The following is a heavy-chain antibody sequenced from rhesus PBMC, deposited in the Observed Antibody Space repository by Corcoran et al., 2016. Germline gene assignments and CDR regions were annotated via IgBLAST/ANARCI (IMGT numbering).Heavy chain of an antibody. CDR3: ARRGTVTNYGLDS. CDR2: LYGGSGTS. D-gene: IGHD5-24*01. Sequence: QVQLQESGPGLVKPSETLSLTCPVSGGSISSGNWGSWSRQSPGKGLELIGYLYGGSGTSSYNPSLKSRVTISRDTSNNQFSLKLSSVTAADTAVYYCARRGTVTNYGLDSWGQGVVVTVSS. J-gene: IGHJ6*01. V-gene: IGHV4S7*01. CDR1: GGSISSGNW.